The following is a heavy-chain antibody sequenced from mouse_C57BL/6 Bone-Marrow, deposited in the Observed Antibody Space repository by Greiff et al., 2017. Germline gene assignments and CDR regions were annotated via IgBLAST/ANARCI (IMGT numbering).Heavy chain of an antibody. J-gene: IGHJ4*01. CDR2: INPNNGGT. CDR3: ARGGFKFITTVVASYYAMDC. CDR1: GYTFTDYY. V-gene: IGHV1-26*01. D-gene: IGHD1-1*01. Sequence: EVQLQQSGPELVKPGASVKISCKASGYTFTDYYMNWVKQSHGKSLEWIGDINPNNGGTSYNQKFKGKATLTVDKSSSTAYMELRSLTSEDSAVYYCARGGFKFITTVVASYYAMDCWGQGTSVTVSS.